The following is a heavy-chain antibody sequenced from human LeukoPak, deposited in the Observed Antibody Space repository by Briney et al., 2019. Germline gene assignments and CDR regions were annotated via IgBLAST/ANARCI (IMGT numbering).Heavy chain of an antibody. Sequence: SVKVSCNASGGTFSSYAISWVRQAPGQGLEWMGGIIPIFGTANYAQKFQGRVTITADESTSTAYMELSSLRSEDTAVYYCAIGSTSCYVHIDYWGQGTLVTVSS. CDR1: GGTFSSYA. D-gene: IGHD2-2*01. CDR2: IIPIFGTA. J-gene: IGHJ4*02. V-gene: IGHV1-69*13. CDR3: AIGSTSCYVHIDY.